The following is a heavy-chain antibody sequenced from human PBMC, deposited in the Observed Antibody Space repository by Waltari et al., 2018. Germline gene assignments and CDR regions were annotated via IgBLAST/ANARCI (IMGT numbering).Heavy chain of an antibody. Sequence: QVQLVESGGGVVQPGKSLRLSCSASGFSFRGFGMHWVRQAPGKGLEWVAVITYDGKHKDYADAVKGRFTISRDNSKNTVYLQMNILRLQDTAVYYCASDPSRLSTPGGYFDNWGQGTLVTVSS. CDR2: ITYDGKHK. CDR1: GFSFRGFG. V-gene: IGHV3-30*03. CDR3: ASDPSRLSTPGGYFDN. J-gene: IGHJ4*02. D-gene: IGHD2-8*02.